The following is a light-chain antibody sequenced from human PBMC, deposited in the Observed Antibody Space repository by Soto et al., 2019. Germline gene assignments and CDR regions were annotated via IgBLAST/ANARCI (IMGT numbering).Light chain of an antibody. J-gene: IGLJ2*01. CDR2: DVS. V-gene: IGLV2-14*01. CDR1: SSDVGGYNY. Sequence: QSALTQPASVSGSPGQSITISCTGTSSDVGGYNYVSWYQQHPGKAPKLMIYDVSNRSSGVSNRFSGSKSGNTASLTISGLQAEDEAGYYCSSYTSSSTSFGGGTKLTVL. CDR3: SSYTSSSTS.